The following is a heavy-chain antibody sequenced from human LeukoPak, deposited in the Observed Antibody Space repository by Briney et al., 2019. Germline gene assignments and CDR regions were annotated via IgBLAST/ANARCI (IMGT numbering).Heavy chain of an antibody. V-gene: IGHV3-7*01. Sequence: GGSLRLSCAASGFTFSSYWMSWVRQAPGKGLEWVANIKQDGSEKYYVDSVKGRFTISRDNAKNSLYLQMNSLRAEDTAVYYCARGEGGVVVPADYWGQGTLVTVSS. CDR3: ARGEGGVVVPADY. J-gene: IGHJ4*02. CDR1: GFTFSSYW. D-gene: IGHD2-2*01. CDR2: IKQDGSEK.